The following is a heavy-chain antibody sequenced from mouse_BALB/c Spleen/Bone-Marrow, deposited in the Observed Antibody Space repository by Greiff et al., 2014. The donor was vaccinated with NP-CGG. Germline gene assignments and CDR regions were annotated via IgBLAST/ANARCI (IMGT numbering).Heavy chain of an antibody. CDR1: GYTFTDNW. Sequence: VQRVESGAELGMPGASVKMSCKASGYTFTDNWIYWVKQRPRQGLEWIGAIDTSDSYTNYNQKFMGKASLTVDASSSTAHMQVSSLTSDDSAVYYCARGGHDFSLDHRGQGTSVTVSS. V-gene: IGHV1-69*01. CDR2: IDTSDSYT. J-gene: IGHJ4*01. CDR3: ARGGHDFSLDH. D-gene: IGHD2-4*01.